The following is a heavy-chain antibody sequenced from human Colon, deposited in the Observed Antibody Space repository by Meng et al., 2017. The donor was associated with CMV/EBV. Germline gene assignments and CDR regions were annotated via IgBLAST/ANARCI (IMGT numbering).Heavy chain of an antibody. Sequence: SVKVSCKASGGTFSSYIINWVRQAPGQGPEWMGRILPILGTVNYAQKFQGRITITADESTSTGYMELSSLRSDDTAVYYCARADCGGDCYSSADAFDVWGQGTVVTVSS. CDR3: ARADCGGDCYSSADAFDV. V-gene: IGHV1-69*08. CDR2: ILPILGTV. J-gene: IGHJ3*01. D-gene: IGHD2-21*01. CDR1: GGTFSSYI.